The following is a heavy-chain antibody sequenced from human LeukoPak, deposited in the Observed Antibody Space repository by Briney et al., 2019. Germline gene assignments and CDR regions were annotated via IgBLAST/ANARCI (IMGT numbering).Heavy chain of an antibody. D-gene: IGHD5-18*01. CDR3: ARGEDTAMVAAFDY. CDR2: IIPIFGTA. J-gene: IGHJ4*02. CDR1: GGTFSSYA. Sequence: SVKVSCKASGGTFSSYAISWVRQAPGQGLEWMGGIIPIFGTANYAQKFQGRVTITADESTSTAYLELSSLRSEDTAVYYCARGEDTAMVAAFDYWGQGTLVTVSS. V-gene: IGHV1-69*01.